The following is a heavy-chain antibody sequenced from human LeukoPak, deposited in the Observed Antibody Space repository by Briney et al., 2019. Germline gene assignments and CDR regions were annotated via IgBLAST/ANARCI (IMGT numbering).Heavy chain of an antibody. J-gene: IGHJ4*02. V-gene: IGHV1-18*01. Sequence: ASVKLSCKASGYTFTSYGISWVRQAPGQGLEWMGWMSAYNGNTNYAQKLQGRVTMTTDTSTSTAYMELRSLRSDDTAVYYCARLPYDILTGYYPPDYWGQGTLVTVSS. CDR1: GYTFTSYG. CDR3: ARLPYDILTGYYPPDY. CDR2: MSAYNGNT. D-gene: IGHD3-9*01.